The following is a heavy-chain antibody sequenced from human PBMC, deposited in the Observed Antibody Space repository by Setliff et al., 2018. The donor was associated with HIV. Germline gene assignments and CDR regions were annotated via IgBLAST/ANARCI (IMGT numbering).Heavy chain of an antibody. D-gene: IGHD2-21*02. CDR3: ARGSRSPLVNKFRVTPAFDY. J-gene: IGHJ4*01. V-gene: IGHV4-34*01. CDR2: ISHSGST. CDR1: GGSFSGHY. Sequence: PSETLSLTCAVYGGSFSGHYWSWIRQTPGKGLEWIGDISHSGSTNYNPSLKSRVTISADTSKNQFSLRLTSVTAADTAVYFCARGSRSPLVNKFRVTPAFDYWGQGTLVTVSS.